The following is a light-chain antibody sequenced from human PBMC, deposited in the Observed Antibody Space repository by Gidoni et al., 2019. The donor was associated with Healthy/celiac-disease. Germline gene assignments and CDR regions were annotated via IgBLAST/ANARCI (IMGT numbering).Light chain of an antibody. CDR2: LNSDGSH. V-gene: IGLV4-69*01. CDR3: QTWGTGIQV. CDR1: SGHSSYA. J-gene: IGLJ2*01. Sequence: QLVLPQSPAAAASLGASVKLTCTLSSGHSSYAIAWHQQQPEKGPRYLMKLNSDGSHSKGDGIPDRFSGSRSGAERYLTISSLQSEDEADYYCQTWGTGIQVFGGGTKLTVL.